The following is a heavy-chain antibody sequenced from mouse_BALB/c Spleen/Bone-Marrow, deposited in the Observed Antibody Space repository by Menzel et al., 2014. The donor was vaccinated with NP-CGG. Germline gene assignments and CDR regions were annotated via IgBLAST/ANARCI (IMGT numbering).Heavy chain of an antibody. J-gene: IGHJ2*01. CDR1: GYTFTDYA. CDR2: ISTYYGDA. Sequence: VHLVESGAELVRPGVSVKISCKGSGYTFTDYAMHWVKQGHAKSLEWIGVISTYYGDASYNQKFKGKATMTVDKSSSTAYMELARLTSEDSAIYYCARESIYYYGSTLDYWGQGTTLTVSS. CDR3: ARESIYYYGSTLDY. D-gene: IGHD1-1*01. V-gene: IGHV1S137*01.